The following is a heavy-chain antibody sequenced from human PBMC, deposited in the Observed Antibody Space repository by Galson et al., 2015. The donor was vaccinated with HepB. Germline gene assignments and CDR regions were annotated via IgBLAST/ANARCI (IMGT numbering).Heavy chain of an antibody. J-gene: IGHJ6*02. CDR1: GGSISSYY. CDR2: IYYSGST. CDR3: ARDYYDSSGDYYYYGMDV. V-gene: IGHV4-59*01. D-gene: IGHD3-22*01. Sequence: SETLSLTCTGSGGSISSYYWSWIRQPPGKGLEWIGYIYYSGSTNYNPSLKSRVTISVDTSKNQFSLKLSSVTAADTAVYYCARDYYDSSGDYYYYGMDVWGQGTTVTVSS.